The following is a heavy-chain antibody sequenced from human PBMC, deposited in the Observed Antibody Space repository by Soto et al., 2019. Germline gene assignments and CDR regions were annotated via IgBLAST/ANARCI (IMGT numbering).Heavy chain of an antibody. V-gene: IGHV1-69*13. CDR3: ASVRYCSSTSCSNWFDP. Sequence: SVKVSCKASGCTFSSYAISWVRQAPGQGLEWMGGIIPIFGTANYAQKFQGRVTITADESTSTAYMELSSLRSEDTAVYYCASVRYCSSTSCSNWFDPWGQGTLVTVSS. J-gene: IGHJ5*02. CDR1: GCTFSSYA. CDR2: IIPIFGTA. D-gene: IGHD2-2*01.